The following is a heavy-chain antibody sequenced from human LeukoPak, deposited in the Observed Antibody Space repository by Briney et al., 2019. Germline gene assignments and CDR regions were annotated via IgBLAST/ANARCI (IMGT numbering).Heavy chain of an antibody. V-gene: IGHV3-23*01. CDR3: AKPLGYDSRGYQN. D-gene: IGHD3-22*01. J-gene: IGHJ4*02. CDR2: ISGSGGKT. Sequence: GGSLRLSCAASVFTFSSYTMSWVRQAPGKGLEWVSGISGSGGKTYYADSVKGRFTISRDNSKNTLYLQVNSLRAEDTAVYYCAKPLGYDSRGYQNWGQGTLVTVSS. CDR1: VFTFSSYT.